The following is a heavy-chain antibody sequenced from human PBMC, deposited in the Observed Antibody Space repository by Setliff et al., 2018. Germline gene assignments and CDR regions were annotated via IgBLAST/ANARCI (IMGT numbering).Heavy chain of an antibody. CDR2: INQGGSDQ. J-gene: IGHJ6*03. V-gene: IGHV3-7*01. CDR1: GFTFSSLW. D-gene: IGHD7-27*01. Sequence: GGSLRLSCSASGFTFSSLWMAWVRQAPGKGLEWVANINQGGSDQFYADSVKGRFTISRDNARNALYLQMVSLRGEDTGVYFCAALDWGENFYNVDVWGKGTTVTVSS. CDR3: AALDWGENFYNVDV.